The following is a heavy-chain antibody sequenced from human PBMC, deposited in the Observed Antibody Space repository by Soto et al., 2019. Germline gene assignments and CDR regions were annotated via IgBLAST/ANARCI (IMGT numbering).Heavy chain of an antibody. J-gene: IGHJ6*02. V-gene: IGHV5-10-1*01. CDR3: ARRDTMVRGANDDYYYGMYV. CDR2: IDPSDSYT. CDR1: GYSFTSYW. D-gene: IGHD3-10*01. Sequence: PGESLKISCKGSGYSFTSYWISWVRQMPGKGLEWMGRIDPSDSYTNYSPSFQGHVTISADNSISTAYLQWSSLKASDTAMYYCARRDTMVRGANDDYYYGMYVWGQGTTVTVSS.